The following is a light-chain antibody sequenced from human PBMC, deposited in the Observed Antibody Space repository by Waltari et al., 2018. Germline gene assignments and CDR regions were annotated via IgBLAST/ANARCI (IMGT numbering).Light chain of an antibody. Sequence: EIVMTQSPATLSVSPGERATLSCRAIQSVNSYLARYQQKPGQAPSLLIYGASTRATGIPARFSGSGSGTEFTLTISSLQSEDFAVYSCQQYNNWPLITFGQGTRLEIK. CDR2: GAS. CDR3: QQYNNWPLIT. CDR1: QSVNSY. V-gene: IGKV3-15*01. J-gene: IGKJ5*01.